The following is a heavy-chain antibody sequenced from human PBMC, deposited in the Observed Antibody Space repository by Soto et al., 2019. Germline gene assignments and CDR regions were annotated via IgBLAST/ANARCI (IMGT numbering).Heavy chain of an antibody. Sequence: SETLSLTCTVSGGSISSYYWSWIRQPPGKGLEWIGYIYYSGSTNYNPSLKSRVTISVDTSKNQFSLKLSSVTAADTAVYYCARRGYCSGGSCYPPADFDYWGQGTLVTVSS. D-gene: IGHD2-15*01. V-gene: IGHV4-59*12. CDR1: GGSISSYY. CDR2: IYYSGST. CDR3: ARRGYCSGGSCYPPADFDY. J-gene: IGHJ4*02.